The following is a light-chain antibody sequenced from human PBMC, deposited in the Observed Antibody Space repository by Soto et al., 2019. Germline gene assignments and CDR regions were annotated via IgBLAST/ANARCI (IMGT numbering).Light chain of an antibody. CDR1: SSNIGTNT. V-gene: IGLV1-44*01. CDR2: NNN. CDR3: AAWDDSLNGFVL. J-gene: IGLJ1*01. Sequence: QAVVTQPPSASGTPGQRVTISCSGSSSNIGTNTVNWYLQLPGTAPKLLIYNNNQRPSGVPERFSGSKSGTSASLAISGLQSEDEANYYCAAWDDSLNGFVLFGSGTKLTVL.